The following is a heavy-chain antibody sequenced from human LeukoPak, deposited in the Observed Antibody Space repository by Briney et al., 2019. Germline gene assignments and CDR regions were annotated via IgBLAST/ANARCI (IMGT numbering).Heavy chain of an antibody. Sequence: GESLKISCKGSGYSFTNYWITWVRQTPGKGLEWMGMIDPSNSYTNYSPSFQGHVTISADKSISTAYLQWSSLKASDSAMYYCARGSGSPDYWGQGTLVTVSS. CDR2: IDPSNSYT. CDR1: GYSFTNYW. V-gene: IGHV5-10-1*01. CDR3: ARGSGSPDY. J-gene: IGHJ4*02. D-gene: IGHD3-10*01.